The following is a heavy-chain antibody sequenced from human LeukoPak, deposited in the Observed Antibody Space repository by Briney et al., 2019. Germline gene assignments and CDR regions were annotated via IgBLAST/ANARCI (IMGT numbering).Heavy chain of an antibody. V-gene: IGHV1-18*01. CDR3: ARGGPTLVRGVIIKAHDAFDI. CDR1: GYTFSSYG. Sequence: GASVKVSCKASGYTFSSYGISWVRQAPGQGLEWMGWISAYNGNTNYAQKLQGRVTMTTDTSTSTAYMELRSLRSDDTAVYYCARGGPTLVRGVIIKAHDAFDIWGQGTMVTVSS. CDR2: ISAYNGNT. J-gene: IGHJ3*02. D-gene: IGHD3-10*01.